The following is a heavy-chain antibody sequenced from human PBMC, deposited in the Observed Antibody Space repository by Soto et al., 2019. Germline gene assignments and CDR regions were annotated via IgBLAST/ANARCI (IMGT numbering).Heavy chain of an antibody. CDR3: GRGASSVTTFYFDL. J-gene: IGHJ2*01. D-gene: IGHD4-17*01. V-gene: IGHV1-3*01. CDR2: INPGNGNT. Sequence: QVQVVQSGAEVKKPGASVKVSCKASGYTFTSYAMHWVRQAPGQRLEWMGWINPGNGNTKNSQKFQGRVTITRATFASTAYMELSSLRSEVTALYYWGRGASSVTTFYFDLWGRGTLVTVSS. CDR1: GYTFTSYA.